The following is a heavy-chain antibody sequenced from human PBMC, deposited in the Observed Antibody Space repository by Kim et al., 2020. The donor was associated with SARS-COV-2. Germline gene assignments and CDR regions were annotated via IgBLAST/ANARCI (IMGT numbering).Heavy chain of an antibody. CDR3: AREASPITMVRGVIDWFDP. CDR1: GDSVSSNSAA. V-gene: IGHV6-1*01. D-gene: IGHD3-10*01. J-gene: IGHJ5*02. CDR2: TYYRSKWYN. Sequence: SQTLSLTCAISGDSVSSNSAAWNWIRQSPSRGLEWLGRTYYRSKWYNDYAVSVKSRITINPDTSKNQFSLQLNSVTPEDTAVYYCAREASPITMVRGVIDWFDPWGQGTLVTVSS.